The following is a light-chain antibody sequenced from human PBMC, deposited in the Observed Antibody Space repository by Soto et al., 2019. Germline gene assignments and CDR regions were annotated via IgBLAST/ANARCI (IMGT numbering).Light chain of an antibody. CDR2: DNN. CDR3: GTWDSSPSAGDV. J-gene: IGLJ1*01. CDR1: SSKIGNNY. Sequence: QSVLTQPPSVSAAPGQKVTISCSGSSSKIGNNYVSWYQQLPGTAPKLRIYDNNNRPSGIPDRFSGSKSGTSATLGITGLQTGDEADYYCGTWDSSPSAGDVFGTGTKVTVL. V-gene: IGLV1-51*01.